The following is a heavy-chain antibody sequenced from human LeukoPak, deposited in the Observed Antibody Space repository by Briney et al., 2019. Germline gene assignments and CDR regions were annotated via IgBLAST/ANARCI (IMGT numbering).Heavy chain of an antibody. CDR3: ARGGTTVTPGLLWFDP. V-gene: IGHV4-59*11. J-gene: IGHJ5*02. CDR1: GGSISSHY. CDR2: IYYSGST. D-gene: IGHD4-17*01. Sequence: SETLSLTCSVSGGSISSHYWSWIRQPPGKGLEWIGYIYYSGSTKYNPSLKSRVTISVDTSKNQFPLKLSSVTAADTAVYYCARGGTTVTPGLLWFDPWGQGTLVTVSS.